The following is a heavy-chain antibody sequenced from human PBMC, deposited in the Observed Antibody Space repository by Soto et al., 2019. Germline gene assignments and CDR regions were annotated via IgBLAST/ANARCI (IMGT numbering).Heavy chain of an antibody. D-gene: IGHD3-9*01. CDR2: IYYSGST. CDR1: GGSISSGNYY. Sequence: QVQLQESGPGLVKPSQTLSLTCTVSGGSISSGNYYWSWIRQPPGKGLEWIGYIYYSGSTYYNASLKSRVTISVDTSKNQFSLKLTSVTAADTAVYHCARQLPAYYDVLTGSRAGWFDPWGQGILVTVSS. J-gene: IGHJ5*02. CDR3: ARQLPAYYDVLTGSRAGWFDP. V-gene: IGHV4-30-4*01.